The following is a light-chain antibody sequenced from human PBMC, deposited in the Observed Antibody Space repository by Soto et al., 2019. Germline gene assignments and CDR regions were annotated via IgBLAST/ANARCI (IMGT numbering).Light chain of an antibody. V-gene: IGKV1-39*01. CDR3: QHTYGVPFT. J-gene: IGKJ3*01. Sequence: DIQMTQSPSSLSASVGDRVTITCRASQRIGTYLNWYLQKPGKAPQILIFAATSLQSGVSPRFSGSGSGTDFALTISSLQPEDLATYFCQHTYGVPFTFGPGTKVGIK. CDR2: AAT. CDR1: QRIGTY.